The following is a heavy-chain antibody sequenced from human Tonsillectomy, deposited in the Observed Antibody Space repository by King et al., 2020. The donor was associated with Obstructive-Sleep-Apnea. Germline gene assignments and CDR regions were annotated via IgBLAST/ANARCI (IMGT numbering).Heavy chain of an antibody. Sequence: VQLVESGAEVKKPGESLNISCEGSGYSSSKYWIAWVRQMPGKGLEWMGIIYVGDSDTRYSPSFQGQVTFTADKSISTAYLQWNSLKASDTAMYYCARVKKTTGHYFDYWGQGTLVTVSS. V-gene: IGHV5-51*01. CDR3: ARVKKTTGHYFDY. CDR2: IYVGDSDT. D-gene: IGHD4-17*01. CDR1: GYSSSKYW. J-gene: IGHJ4*02.